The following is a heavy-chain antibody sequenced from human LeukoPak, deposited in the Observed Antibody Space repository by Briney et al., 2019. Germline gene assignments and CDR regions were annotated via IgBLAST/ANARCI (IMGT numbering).Heavy chain of an antibody. Sequence: SETLSLTCTVSGGSISSGSYYWSWIRQPAGKGLEWIGRIYTSGSTNYNPSLKSRVTISVDTSKNQFSLKLSSVTAADTAVYYCARRRYGDSGPYFDYWGQGTLVTVSS. J-gene: IGHJ4*02. CDR1: GGSISSGSYY. CDR3: ARRRYGDSGPYFDY. V-gene: IGHV4-61*02. CDR2: IYTSGST. D-gene: IGHD4-17*01.